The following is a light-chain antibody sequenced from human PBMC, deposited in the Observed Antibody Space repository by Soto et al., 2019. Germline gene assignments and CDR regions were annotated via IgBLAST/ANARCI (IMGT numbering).Light chain of an antibody. CDR2: AAY. J-gene: IGKJ1*01. Sequence: DIQMTQSPSSLSASVGDRVTITCRASQGISNYLAWYQQKPGKVPKLLIYAAYTLQSGVPSRFSGSGSGTDFTLTIRSLQPEDVATFYCHKYNCAPWTFGQGTKVEIK. CDR3: HKYNCAPWT. CDR1: QGISNY. V-gene: IGKV1-27*01.